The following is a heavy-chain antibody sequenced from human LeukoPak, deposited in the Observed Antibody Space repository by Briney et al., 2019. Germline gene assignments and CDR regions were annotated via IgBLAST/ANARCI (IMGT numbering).Heavy chain of an antibody. CDR2: ISAYNGNT. J-gene: IGHJ6*02. CDR3: ARGGGHELYCSSTSCYYYYGMDV. CDR1: GYTFTSYY. D-gene: IGHD2-2*01. Sequence: ASVKVSCKASGYTFTSYYMHWVRQAPGQGLEWMGWISAYNGNTNYAQKLQGRVTMTTDTSTSTAYMELRSLRSDDTAVYYCARGGGHELYCSSTSCYYYYGMDVWGQGTTVTVSS. V-gene: IGHV1-18*04.